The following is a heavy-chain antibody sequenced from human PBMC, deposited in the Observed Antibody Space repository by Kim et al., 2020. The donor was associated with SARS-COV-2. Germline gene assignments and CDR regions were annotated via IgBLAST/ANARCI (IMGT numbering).Heavy chain of an antibody. CDR3: TRVVGLRLGELWSYGMDV. J-gene: IGHJ6*02. V-gene: IGHV3-49*03. Sequence: GGSLRLSCTASGFTFGDYAMSWFRQAPGKGLEWVGFIRSKAYGGTTEYAASVKGRFTISRDDSKSIAYLQMNSLKTEDTAVYYCTRVVGLRLGELWSYGMDVWGQGTTVTVSS. CDR1: GFTFGDYA. D-gene: IGHD3-16*01. CDR2: IRSKAYGGTT.